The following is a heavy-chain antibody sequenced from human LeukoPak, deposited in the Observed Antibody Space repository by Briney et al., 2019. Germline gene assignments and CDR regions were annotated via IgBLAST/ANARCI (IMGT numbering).Heavy chain of an antibody. Sequence: GGSLRLSCTASGFTFSNFWMGWVRQAPGKGLEWVANIKQDETEKFYLGSVKGRFTISRDNAKNSLYLQMNSLRAEDTAVYYCARAYCSGGSCYFDYWGQGALVTVSS. J-gene: IGHJ4*02. CDR2: IKQDETEK. D-gene: IGHD2-15*01. CDR3: ARAYCSGGSCYFDY. V-gene: IGHV3-7*03. CDR1: GFTFSNFW.